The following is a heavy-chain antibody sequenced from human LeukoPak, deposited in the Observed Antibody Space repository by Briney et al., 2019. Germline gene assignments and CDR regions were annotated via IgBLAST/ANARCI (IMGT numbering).Heavy chain of an antibody. CDR1: GYSFTSHW. J-gene: IGHJ4*02. CDR2: IYPGESDI. V-gene: IGHV5-51*01. CDR3: ARQVLRGGQFDS. D-gene: IGHD3-10*01. Sequence: GASLKISCRGSGYSFTSHWIGWVRQMPGNGLEWMGIIYPGESDIRYSQSFQGQVTISADTSTSTAYLQWSSLRASDTALYYCARQVLRGGQFDSWGQGTLVTVSS.